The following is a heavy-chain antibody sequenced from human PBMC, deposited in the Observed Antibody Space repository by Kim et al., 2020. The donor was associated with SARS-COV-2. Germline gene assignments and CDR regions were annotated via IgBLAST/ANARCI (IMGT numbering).Heavy chain of an antibody. D-gene: IGHD6-19*01. CDR1: GFTFSSYS. J-gene: IGHJ6*01. CDR3: ARDGGAVAGSRLGLHYDYGMDM. V-gene: IGHV3-21*01. Sequence: GGSLRLSCAASGFTFSSYSMNWVRQAPGKGLEWVSSISSSSSYTYYADSGLGRFTISRDNAKNSLYLQMTSLRAEDTAVYYCARDGGAVAGSRLGLHYDYGMDMWGQGTTFTVSS. CDR2: ISSSSSYT.